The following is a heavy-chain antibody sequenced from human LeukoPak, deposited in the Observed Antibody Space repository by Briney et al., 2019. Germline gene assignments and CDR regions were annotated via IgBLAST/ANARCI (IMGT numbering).Heavy chain of an antibody. CDR1: GFPFSSYA. D-gene: IGHD3-22*01. CDR2: IRRTGGRT. CDR3: ANTDYYDTSALDY. J-gene: IGHJ4*02. V-gene: IGHV3-23*01. Sequence: GGSLRLSCAASGFPFSSYAMSWVRQAPGKGLEWVSAIRRTGGRTYYADSVKGRFTISRDNSKNTLYLQINSLRAEDTAVYYCANTDYYDTSALDYWGQGTLVTVSS.